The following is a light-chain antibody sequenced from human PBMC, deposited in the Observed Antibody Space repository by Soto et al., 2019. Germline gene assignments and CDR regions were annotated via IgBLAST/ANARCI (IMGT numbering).Light chain of an antibody. V-gene: IGKV3-11*01. CDR2: DAS. CDR1: ERVASNY. J-gene: IGKJ5*01. Sequence: EVVLTQSPGTLSLSAGERATLFCRASERVASNYLAWYQQKPGQAPRRLIYDASNRATGIPARFSGSGSGTDFTLTISSREPEDVAVYNCQYRSNWSPGTFGQGTRLEIK. CDR3: QYRSNWSPGT.